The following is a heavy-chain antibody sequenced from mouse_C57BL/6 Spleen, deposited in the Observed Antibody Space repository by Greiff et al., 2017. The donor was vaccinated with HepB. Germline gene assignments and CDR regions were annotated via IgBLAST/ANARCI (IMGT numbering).Heavy chain of an antibody. V-gene: IGHV5-17*01. CDR3: SGAYGSSPYWYFDV. CDR2: ISSGRSTI. J-gene: IGHJ1*03. D-gene: IGHD1-1*01. Sequence: DVQLVESGGGLVKPGGFLKLSCAASGFTFSDYGMHWVRQAPEKGLEWVAYISSGRSTIYYADTVKGRFTISRDNAKNTLFLQMTSLRSEDTAMYYCSGAYGSSPYWYFDVWGTGTTVTVSS. CDR1: GFTFSDYG.